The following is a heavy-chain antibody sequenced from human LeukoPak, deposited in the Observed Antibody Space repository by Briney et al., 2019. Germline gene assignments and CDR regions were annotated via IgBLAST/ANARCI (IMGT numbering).Heavy chain of an antibody. Sequence: PSETLSLTCTVSGGSVSISNYYWGWVRQPPGTGLEWVGSIYYSGNTYYNPSLKSRVTISVDTSQNQFSLKLFSLTAADTAVYYCSRHAHSPSYEFWGQGILVTVSS. CDR1: GGSVSISNYY. V-gene: IGHV4-39*01. J-gene: IGHJ4*02. CDR2: IYYSGNT. D-gene: IGHD3-3*01. CDR3: SRHAHSPSYEF.